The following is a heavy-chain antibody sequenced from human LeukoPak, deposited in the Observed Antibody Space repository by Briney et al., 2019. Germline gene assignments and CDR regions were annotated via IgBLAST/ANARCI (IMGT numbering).Heavy chain of an antibody. V-gene: IGHV1-2*02. Sequence: ASVKVSCKASGYTFTGYYMHWVRQAPRQGLEWMGWINPNSGGTNYAQKFQGRVTMTRDTSISTAYMELSRLRSDDTAVYYCARGVRYCGGDCYSSVHFQHWGQGTLVTVSS. CDR2: INPNSGGT. CDR1: GYTFTGYY. J-gene: IGHJ1*01. D-gene: IGHD2-21*02. CDR3: ARGVRYCGGDCYSSVHFQH.